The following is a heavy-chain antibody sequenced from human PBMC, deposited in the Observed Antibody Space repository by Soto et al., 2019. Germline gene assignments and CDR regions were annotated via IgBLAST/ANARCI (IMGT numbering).Heavy chain of an antibody. V-gene: IGHV4-59*01. D-gene: IGHD3-16*01. J-gene: IGHJ6*03. CDR2: IYYSGST. CDR1: GGSISSYY. Sequence: SETLSLTCTVSGGSISSYYWSWIRQPPGKGLEWIGYIYYSGSTNYNPSLKSRVTISVDTSKNQFSLKLSSVTAADTAVYYCARVRSTWGYYMDVWGKGTTVTVSS. CDR3: ARVRSTWGYYMDV.